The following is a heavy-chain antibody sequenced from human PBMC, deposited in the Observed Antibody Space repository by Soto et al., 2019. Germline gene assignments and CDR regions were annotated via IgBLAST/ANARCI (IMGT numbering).Heavy chain of an antibody. D-gene: IGHD7-27*01. CDR1: GFTFSSYA. CDR3: ARGYLGSFDY. V-gene: IGHV3-13*01. Sequence: EVQLVESGGGLVQPGGSLRLSCAASGFTFSSYAVHWVRQPTGKGLEGVSVIGSAGDTYYPGSVKGRFTISRENAKNSLYLQMNSLRAEDTAVYYCARGYLGSFDYWGQGTLVTVSS. J-gene: IGHJ4*02. CDR2: IGSAGDT.